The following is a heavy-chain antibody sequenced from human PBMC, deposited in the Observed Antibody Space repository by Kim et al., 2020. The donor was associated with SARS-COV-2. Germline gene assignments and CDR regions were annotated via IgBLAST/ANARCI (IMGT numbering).Heavy chain of an antibody. D-gene: IGHD3-10*01. J-gene: IGHJ3*02. Sequence: GGSLRLSCAASGFTFSSYGMHWVRQAPGKGLEWVAVISYDGSNKYYADSVKGRFTISRDNSKNTLYLQMNSLRAEDTAVYYCAKHGGSAFDIWGQGTMVTVSS. CDR2: ISYDGSNK. V-gene: IGHV3-30*18. CDR1: GFTFSSYG. CDR3: AKHGGSAFDI.